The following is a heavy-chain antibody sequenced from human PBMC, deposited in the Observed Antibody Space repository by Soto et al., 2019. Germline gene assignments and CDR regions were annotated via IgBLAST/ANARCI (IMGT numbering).Heavy chain of an antibody. V-gene: IGHV3-33*01. J-gene: IGHJ6*02. Sequence: QVQLVESGGGVVQPGRSLRLSCAASGFTFSSYGMHWVRQAPGKGLEWVAVIWYDGSNKYYADSVKGRFTISRDNSKNTLYLQMNSLRDEDTAVYYCARDRRPSSPFYYYYGMDVWGQGTTVTVSS. CDR3: ARDRRPSSPFYYYYGMDV. CDR2: IWYDGSNK. D-gene: IGHD6-13*01. CDR1: GFTFSSYG.